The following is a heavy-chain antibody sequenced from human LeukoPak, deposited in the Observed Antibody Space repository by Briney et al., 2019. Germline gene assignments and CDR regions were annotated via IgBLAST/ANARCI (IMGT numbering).Heavy chain of an antibody. J-gene: IGHJ4*02. CDR1: GFTFSGHS. V-gene: IGHV3-7*01. Sequence: GGSLRLSCAASGFTFSGHSMSWVRQAPGKGLEWVANINQGGSDKYYVDSVKGRFTISRDNANNLLYLQMNSLRGEDTAVYYCTRDRSRAEDDWGQGTRVTVSS. CDR2: INQGGSDK. D-gene: IGHD6-13*01. CDR3: TRDRSRAEDD.